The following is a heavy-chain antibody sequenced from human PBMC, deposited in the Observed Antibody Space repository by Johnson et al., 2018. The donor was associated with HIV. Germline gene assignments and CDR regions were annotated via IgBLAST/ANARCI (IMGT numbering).Heavy chain of an antibody. J-gene: IGHJ3*02. CDR2: IWYDGSTE. V-gene: IGHV3-33*01. CDR3: ARLPSGYSRDDLDI. CDR1: GFTFNRYA. D-gene: IGHD5-18*01. Sequence: QVQLVESGGGAVQPGTSLRLSCAASGFTFNRYAMHWVRQAPGKGLEWVSVIWYDGSTEYYADSVKGRFTISRDNSKNTLYLQINSLRPEDTAVYYCARLPSGYSRDDLDIWGQGTMVTV.